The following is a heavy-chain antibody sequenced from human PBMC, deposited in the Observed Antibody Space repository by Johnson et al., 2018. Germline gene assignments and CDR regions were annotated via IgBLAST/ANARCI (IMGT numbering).Heavy chain of an antibody. CDR2: IWSDGSKK. Sequence: QVQLVQSGGGVVQPGRSLRLSCAASGFTFSSHGMHWVRQAPGKGLEWVAVIWSDGSKKYYADSVKGRFTVSRDNSKNTLYLQMNSLRAEDTARYYCARDRGDCSSCSCWGYFQHWGQGTLVTVSS. D-gene: IGHD2-15*01. J-gene: IGHJ1*01. CDR1: GFTFSSHG. V-gene: IGHV3-33*01. CDR3: ARDRGDCSSCSCWGYFQH.